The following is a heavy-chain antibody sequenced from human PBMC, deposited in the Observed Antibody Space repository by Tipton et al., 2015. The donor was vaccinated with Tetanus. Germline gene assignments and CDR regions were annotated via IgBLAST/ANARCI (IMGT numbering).Heavy chain of an antibody. V-gene: IGHV3-30*18. CDR3: AKTAGMVAVARTYYYYGMDV. Sequence: SLRLSCAASGFTFSSYGMHWVRQAPGKGLEWVAVISYDGSNKYYADSVKGRFTISRDNSKNTLYLQMNSLRAEDTAVYYCAKTAGMVAVARTYYYYGMDVWGQGTTVTVSS. J-gene: IGHJ6*02. CDR1: GFTFSSYG. CDR2: ISYDGSNK. D-gene: IGHD1-26*01.